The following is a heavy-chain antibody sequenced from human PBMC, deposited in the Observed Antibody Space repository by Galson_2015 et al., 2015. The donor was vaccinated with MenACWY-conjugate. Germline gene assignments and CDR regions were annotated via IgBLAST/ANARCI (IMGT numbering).Heavy chain of an antibody. V-gene: IGHV3-23*01. CDR3: ASTYGLGIKWFDP. J-gene: IGHJ5*02. D-gene: IGHD3-16*01. Sequence: SLRLSCAASGFTFSSYAMSWVRQAPGKGLEWVSAISGSGGSTYYADSVKGRFTISRDNAKNSLYLQMNSLRAEDTAVYYCASTYGLGIKWFDPWGQGTLVTVSS. CDR2: ISGSGGST. CDR1: GFTFSSYA.